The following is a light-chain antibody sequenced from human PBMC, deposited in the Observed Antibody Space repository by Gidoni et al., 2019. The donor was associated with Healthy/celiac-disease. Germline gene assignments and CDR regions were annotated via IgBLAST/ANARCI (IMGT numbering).Light chain of an antibody. CDR3: QQRSNWPRT. J-gene: IGKJ1*01. CDR2: DAS. CDR1: QSVSSY. V-gene: IGKV3-11*01. Sequence: EIVLTQSPATLSLSPGERATLSCRASQSVSSYLAWYQQKHSQAPRLLLYDASNRATVIPARCSGSGSGTDFTLTISSLEPEDFAVYYCQQRSNWPRTFGQGTKVEIK.